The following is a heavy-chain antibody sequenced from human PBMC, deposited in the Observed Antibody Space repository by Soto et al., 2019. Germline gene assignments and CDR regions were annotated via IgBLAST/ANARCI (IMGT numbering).Heavy chain of an antibody. CDR3: AGSGSTSSSGYYYYGMDV. CDR2: FDPEDGET. J-gene: IGHJ6*02. D-gene: IGHD3-10*01. CDR1: GYTLTELS. V-gene: IGHV1-24*01. Sequence: EASVKVSCKVSGYTLTELSMHWVRQAPGKGLEWMGGFDPEDGETIYAQKFQGRVTMTEDTSTDTAYMELSSLRSEDTAVYYCAGSGSTSSSGYYYYGMDVWGQGTTVTVSS.